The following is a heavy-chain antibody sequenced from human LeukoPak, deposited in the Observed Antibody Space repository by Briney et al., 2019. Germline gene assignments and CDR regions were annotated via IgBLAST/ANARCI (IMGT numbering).Heavy chain of an antibody. CDR3: ARGHGRVAAGRGGIITGAIYFDF. Sequence: SETLSLTCGVSGGSFSGYYWSWIRKSPGRGLEWIGEINQSGSTNYNPSLESRVTVSVDTPENQLSLILRSVTAADTAVYFCARGHGRVAAGRGGIITGAIYFDFWGQGSLVTVSS. V-gene: IGHV4-34*01. CDR1: GGSFSGYY. CDR2: INQSGST. J-gene: IGHJ4*02. D-gene: IGHD3-10*01.